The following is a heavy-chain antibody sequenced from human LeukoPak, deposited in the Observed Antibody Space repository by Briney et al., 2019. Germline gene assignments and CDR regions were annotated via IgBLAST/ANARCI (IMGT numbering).Heavy chain of an antibody. D-gene: IGHD6-19*01. CDR2: IYTSGST. CDR3: AREMAQWLGVEILDYMDV. Sequence: PSQTLSLTCTVSGGSISSGSYYWSWIRQPAGKGLEWIGRIYTSGSTNYNPSLKSRVTISVDTSKNQFSLKLSSVTAADTAVYYCAREMAQWLGVEILDYMDVWGKGTTVTVSS. J-gene: IGHJ6*03. V-gene: IGHV4-61*02. CDR1: GGSISSGSYY.